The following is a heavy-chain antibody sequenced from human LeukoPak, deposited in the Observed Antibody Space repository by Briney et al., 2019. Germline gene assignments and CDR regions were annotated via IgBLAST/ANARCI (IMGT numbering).Heavy chain of an antibody. CDR2: INPNSCGT. CDR3: ARGSSGPE. CDR1: GYTFTGYY. D-gene: IGHD6-19*01. J-gene: IGHJ4*02. V-gene: IGHV1-2*02. Sequence: ASVKVSCKASGYTFTGYYIHWVRQAPGQALEWMGWINPNSCGTNYAQKFQRRVTFTGDTSITTAYMELSCLRSDDTAVYYCARGSSGPEWGQGTLVTVSS.